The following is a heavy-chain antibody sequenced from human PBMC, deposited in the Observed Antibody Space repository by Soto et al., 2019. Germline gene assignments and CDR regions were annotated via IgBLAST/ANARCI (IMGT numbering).Heavy chain of an antibody. CDR3: ARGGSRHTFDY. J-gene: IGHJ4*02. D-gene: IGHD3-10*01. Sequence: QLQLQESGPGLVKPSETLSLTCAVSGASISRGGFHWGWIRQPPGQGLEWIGSLYSGSTYYNPSLWSRVTLSADTSKNLCSLTLSSVTAADPAVYYCARGGSRHTFDYWGEGTLVTVSS. V-gene: IGHV4-39*01. CDR2: LYSGST. CDR1: GASISRGGFH.